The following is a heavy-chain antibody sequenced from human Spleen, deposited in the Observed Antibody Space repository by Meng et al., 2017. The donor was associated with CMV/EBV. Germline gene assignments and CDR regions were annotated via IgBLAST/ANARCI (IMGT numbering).Heavy chain of an antibody. CDR3: ARVGGYCTSTNCRRAAQEGMDV. Sequence: ASVKVSCKTSGYTFTDYYVHWVRQAPGQGLEWMGWMNPNSGSTNSAQNFQGRVTMTRDTSISTAYMELSSLISDDTAMYYCARVGGYCTSTNCRRAAQEGMDVWGQGTTVTVSS. V-gene: IGHV1-2*02. CDR1: GYTFTDYY. J-gene: IGHJ6*02. CDR2: MNPNSGST. D-gene: IGHD2-2*01.